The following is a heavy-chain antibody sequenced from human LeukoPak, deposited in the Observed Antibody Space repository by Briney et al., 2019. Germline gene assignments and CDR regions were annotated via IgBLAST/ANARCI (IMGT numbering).Heavy chain of an antibody. J-gene: IGHJ4*02. CDR1: GFTFSSYA. Sequence: GGSLRLSCAASGFTFSSYAMHWVRQAPGKGLEWVAVISYDGSNKYYADSVKGRFTISRDNSKNTLYLQMNSLRAEDTAVYYCARGTVIDCSSTSCYVPTKRPPFDYWGQGTLVTVSS. CDR2: ISYDGSNK. CDR3: ARGTVIDCSSTSCYVPTKRPPFDY. D-gene: IGHD2-2*01. V-gene: IGHV3-30-3*01.